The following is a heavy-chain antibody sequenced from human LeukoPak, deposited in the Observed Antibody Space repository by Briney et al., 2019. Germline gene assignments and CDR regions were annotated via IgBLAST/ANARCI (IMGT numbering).Heavy chain of an antibody. D-gene: IGHD1-14*01. V-gene: IGHV4-34*01. Sequence: SETLSLTCAVYGGSFSDSYWTWIRQPPGKGLEWIGEINHSGSTNYNPSLKSRVAISVDTSKSQFSLIMSAVTAADTAVYYCARWLYRQDYWGQGTLVTVSS. CDR1: GGSFSDSY. CDR2: INHSGST. J-gene: IGHJ4*02. CDR3: ARWLYRQDY.